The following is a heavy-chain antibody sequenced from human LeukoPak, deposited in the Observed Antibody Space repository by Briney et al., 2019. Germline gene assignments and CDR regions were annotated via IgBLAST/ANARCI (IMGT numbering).Heavy chain of an antibody. V-gene: IGHV3-30*02. CDR3: AKRRDYDYVWGSYRPSDAFDI. CDR1: GFTFSSYG. Sequence: GGSLRLSCAASGFTFSSYGMHWVRQAPGKGLEWVAFIRYDGSNKYYADSVKGRFTISRDNSKNTLYLQMNSLRAEDTAVYYCAKRRDYDYVWGSYRPSDAFDIWGQGTMVTVSS. J-gene: IGHJ3*02. D-gene: IGHD3-16*02. CDR2: IRYDGSNK.